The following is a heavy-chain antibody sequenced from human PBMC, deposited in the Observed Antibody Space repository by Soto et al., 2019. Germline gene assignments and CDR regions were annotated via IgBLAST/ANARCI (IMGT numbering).Heavy chain of an antibody. CDR3: AKDGGKYCSSTSCSILGMDV. Sequence: GGSLRLSCAASGFTFSSYGMHWVRQAPGKGLEWVAVISYDGSNKYYADSVKGRFTISRDNSKNTLYLQMNSLRAEDTAVYYCAKDGGKYCSSTSCSILGMDVWGQGTTVTVSS. J-gene: IGHJ6*02. D-gene: IGHD2-2*01. V-gene: IGHV3-30*18. CDR2: ISYDGSNK. CDR1: GFTFSSYG.